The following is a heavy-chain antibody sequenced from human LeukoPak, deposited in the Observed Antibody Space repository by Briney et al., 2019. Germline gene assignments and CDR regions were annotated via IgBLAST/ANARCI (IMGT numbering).Heavy chain of an antibody. CDR2: ISAYNGDT. Sequence: EAPVKVSCKASGYTFTSYGFSWVRQAPGRGLEWMGWISAYNGDTNYAQKLQGRVTMTTDTSTSTAYMELRSLRSDDTAVYYCARDSVAMSTIRDFGYWGQGTLVTVSS. J-gene: IGHJ4*02. CDR1: GYTFTSYG. V-gene: IGHV1-18*01. CDR3: ARDSVAMSTIRDFGY. D-gene: IGHD5-24*01.